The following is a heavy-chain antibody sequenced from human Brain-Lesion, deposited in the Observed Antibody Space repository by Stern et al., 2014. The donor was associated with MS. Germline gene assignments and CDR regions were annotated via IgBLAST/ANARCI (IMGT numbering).Heavy chain of an antibody. V-gene: IGHV1-2*02. CDR1: GYIFNGYY. D-gene: IGHD3-3*01. Sequence: VQLVQSGAEVKKPGASLKVSCKTSGYIFNGYYIHWVRQAPGQGLEWVAXXNPNTGGTTDAQKFQGRVTMSRDKSTNTAYMQQSRLTSDDTAVYYCARDQRGITICGVVTDYYYLGMDVWGQGTTVTVSS. CDR3: ARDQRGITICGVVTDYYYLGMDV. CDR2: XNPNTGGT. J-gene: IGHJ6*02.